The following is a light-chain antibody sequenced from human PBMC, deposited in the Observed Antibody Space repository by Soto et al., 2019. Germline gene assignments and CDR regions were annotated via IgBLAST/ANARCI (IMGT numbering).Light chain of an antibody. J-gene: IGKJ5*01. V-gene: IGKV3-20*01. CDR2: GAS. Sequence: EIVLTQSAGTLSLSPGERATLSCRASQSVTSTYLGWYQQKPGQAPSLLIYGASSRATGIPDRFSGSGSGTDFTLTISRLEPEDFAVYYGQQYVPPPITFGQGTRLEIK. CDR3: QQYVPPPIT. CDR1: QSVTSTY.